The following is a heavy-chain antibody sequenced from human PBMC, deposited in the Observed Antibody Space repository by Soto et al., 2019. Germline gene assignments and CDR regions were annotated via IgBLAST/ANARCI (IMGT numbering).Heavy chain of an antibody. D-gene: IGHD2-15*01. V-gene: IGHV1-8*01. CDR3: ARLAEYCNGIKCYSNFDF. Sequence: GASVKVSCKTSGYNFTNFDINWVRQAPGRGLVWMGWMNPSSGETGSAQNFQGRVTMTRDISTRTFFMQLTSLRSEDTAIYYCARLAEYCNGIKCYSNFDFWGRGT. CDR2: MNPSSGET. CDR1: GYNFTNFD. J-gene: IGHJ4*01.